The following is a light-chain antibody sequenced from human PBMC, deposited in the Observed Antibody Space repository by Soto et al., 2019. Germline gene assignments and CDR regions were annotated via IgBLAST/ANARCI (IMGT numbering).Light chain of an antibody. CDR1: SSDVGGYNY. J-gene: IGLJ1*01. V-gene: IGLV2-11*01. CDR2: DVS. CDR3: CSYAGGYTHYV. Sequence: QSALTQPRSVSGSPGQSVTISCTGTSSDVGGYNYVSWYQQHPGKAPKLMIYDVSKRPSGVPDRFSGSKSGNTASLTISGLPAEDEAEYYCCSYAGGYTHYVFGTGTKLTVL.